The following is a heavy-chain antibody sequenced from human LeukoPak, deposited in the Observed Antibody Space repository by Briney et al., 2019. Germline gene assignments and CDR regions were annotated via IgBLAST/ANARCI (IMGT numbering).Heavy chain of an antibody. D-gene: IGHD3-10*01. CDR2: ISSSSGFI. J-gene: IGHJ4*02. V-gene: IGHV3-21*01. CDR3: ARDISYGSAW. Sequence: PGGSLRLSCAASGFTFSTYSMHWVRQAPGKGLEWVSSISSSSGFIYYADSVKGRFTISRDNAKNSLYLQMSSLRAEDTAVYYRARDISYGSAWWGQGTLVTVSS. CDR1: GFTFSTYS.